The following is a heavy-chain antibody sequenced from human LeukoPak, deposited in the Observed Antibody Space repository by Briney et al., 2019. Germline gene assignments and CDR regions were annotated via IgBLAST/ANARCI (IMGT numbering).Heavy chain of an antibody. J-gene: IGHJ1*01. CDR1: GYTFTGYY. D-gene: IGHD6-19*01. CDR3: ARVFAVAGTRRVYFQH. CDR2: INPNSGGT. Sequence: ASVKVSCKASGYTFTGYYMHWVRQAPGQGLEWMGWINPNSGGTNYAQKFQGRVTMTRDTSISTAYMELSRLRSDDTAVYYCARVFAVAGTRRVYFQHWDQGTLVTVSS. V-gene: IGHV1-2*02.